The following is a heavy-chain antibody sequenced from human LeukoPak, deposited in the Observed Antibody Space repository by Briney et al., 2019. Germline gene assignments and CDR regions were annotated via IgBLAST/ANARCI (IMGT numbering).Heavy chain of an antibody. CDR2: IYYSGST. Sequence: PSETLSLTCTVSGGSFSRSPYYWGWIRQPPGKGLEWIRSIYYSGSTYYNMSLKSRATLSVDTSKNQISLKLSSVTAADTAVYYCAKSPAVWGSYRYLYWNYWGQGTLVTVSS. D-gene: IGHD3-16*02. CDR3: AKSPAVWGSYRYLYWNY. CDR1: GGSFSRSPYY. J-gene: IGHJ4*02. V-gene: IGHV4-39*01.